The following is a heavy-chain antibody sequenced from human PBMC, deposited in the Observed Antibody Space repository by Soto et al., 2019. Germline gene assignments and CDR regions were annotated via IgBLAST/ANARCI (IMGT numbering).Heavy chain of an antibody. CDR2: IYYSGST. CDR1: GGSISSGGYY. D-gene: IGHD3-22*01. J-gene: IGHJ1*01. CDR3: ARGPHKTMLVVPEPYFQH. Sequence: SETLSLTCTVSGGSISSGGYYWSWIRQHPGKGLEWIGYIYYSGSTYYNPSLKSRVTISVDTSKNQFSLKLSSVTAADTAVYYCARGPHKTMLVVPEPYFQHWGQGTLVTVSS. V-gene: IGHV4-31*03.